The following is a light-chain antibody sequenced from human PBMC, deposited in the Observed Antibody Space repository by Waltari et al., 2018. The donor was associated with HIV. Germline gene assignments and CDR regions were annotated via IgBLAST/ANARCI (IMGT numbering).Light chain of an antibody. CDR2: RID. CDR1: RSNVGSNF. J-gene: IGLJ2*01. V-gene: IGLV1-47*01. CDR3: ASWDDSVFGPV. Sequence: QSVLTQPPSASCTPGQRVTISCSGGRSNVGSNFVYWYSRLPVLAPKLLIYRIDQRPSGVPDRFSGSRSGTSASLVISGLRSEDEADYYCASWDDSVFGPVFGGGNKVNVL.